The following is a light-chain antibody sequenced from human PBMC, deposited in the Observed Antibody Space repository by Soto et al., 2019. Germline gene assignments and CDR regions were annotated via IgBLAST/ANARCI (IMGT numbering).Light chain of an antibody. Sequence: QSVLTQPASVSGSPGQSITISCTGTSSDVGGYNYVSWFQQHPGKAPNLMIYDVYRRPSGVSYRFSGSKSGNTASLTISGLQAEDEADYYCSSYTTSSTVVFGGGTKHTVL. J-gene: IGLJ2*01. CDR1: SSDVGGYNY. CDR2: DVY. V-gene: IGLV2-14*01. CDR3: SSYTTSSTVV.